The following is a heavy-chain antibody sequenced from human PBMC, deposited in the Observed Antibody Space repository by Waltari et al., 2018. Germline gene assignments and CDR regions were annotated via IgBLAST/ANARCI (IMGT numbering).Heavy chain of an antibody. CDR2: IKQDASEK. CDR1: GFTFSSHW. D-gene: IGHD3-3*01. J-gene: IGHJ6*02. V-gene: IGHV3-7*03. CDR3: ARYDLRTPWDGMDV. Sequence: DVHLVESGGGLVQPGGSLRLSCAASGFTFSSHWMSWVRQAPGKGLQYVVSIKQDASEKYYLDSVKGRFTISRDNAENSLSLQMNSLRAEDTAIYYCARYDLRTPWDGMDVWGQGTTVTVSS.